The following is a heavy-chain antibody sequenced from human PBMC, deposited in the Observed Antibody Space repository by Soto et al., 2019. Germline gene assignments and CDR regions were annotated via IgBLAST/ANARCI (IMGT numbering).Heavy chain of an antibody. J-gene: IGHJ4*02. CDR2: ISAYNGNT. Sequence: ASVKVSCKASGYTFTSYGISWVRQAPGQGLEWMGWISAYNGNTNYAQKLQGRVTITTDTSTSTAYMELRSLRSEDTDVYYCAAIRYYYDSSGYYSDYWGQGTLVTVSS. CDR3: AAIRYYYDSSGYYSDY. D-gene: IGHD3-22*01. CDR1: GYTFTSYG. V-gene: IGHV1-18*01.